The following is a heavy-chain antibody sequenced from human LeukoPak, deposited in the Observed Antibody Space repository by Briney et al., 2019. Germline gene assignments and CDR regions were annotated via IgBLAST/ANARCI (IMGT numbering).Heavy chain of an antibody. CDR1: GFTFDDYG. Sequence: GGSLRLSCAASGFTFDDYGMRWVRQAPGKGLEWVAGINWNGGSTGYADSVKGRFTISRDNAKNSLYLQMNSLRAEDTALYHCARVVVVTYGMDVWGQGTTVTVSS. CDR2: INWNGGST. D-gene: IGHD2-2*01. V-gene: IGHV3-20*01. CDR3: ARVVVVTYGMDV. J-gene: IGHJ6*02.